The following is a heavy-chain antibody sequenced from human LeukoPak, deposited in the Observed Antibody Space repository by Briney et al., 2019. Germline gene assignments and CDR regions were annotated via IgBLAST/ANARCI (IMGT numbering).Heavy chain of an antibody. V-gene: IGHV4-4*07. CDR2: IHTSGST. CDR1: GGSISSFY. Sequence: KTSETLSLTCTVSGGSISSFYWSWIRQSAGKGLEWIGRIHTSGSTNYNPSLQSRLTMSLDTSKNQFSLKLTSVTAADTAVYYCARNRRSGMTTVSTGFDYWGQGTLVTVSS. CDR3: ARNRRSGMTTVSTGFDY. D-gene: IGHD4-17*01. J-gene: IGHJ4*02.